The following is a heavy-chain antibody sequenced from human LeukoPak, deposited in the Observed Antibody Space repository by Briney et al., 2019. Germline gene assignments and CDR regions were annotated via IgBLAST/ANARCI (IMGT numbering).Heavy chain of an antibody. V-gene: IGHV4-34*01. Sequence: PGGSLRLSCAASGFTVSSNYMSWVRQPPGKGLEWIGEINHSGSTNYNPSLKSRVTISVDTSKNQFSLKLSSVTAADTAVYYCARASSRGNDYWGQGTLVTVSS. J-gene: IGHJ4*02. D-gene: IGHD4-23*01. CDR2: INHSGST. CDR1: GFTVSSNY. CDR3: ARASSRGNDY.